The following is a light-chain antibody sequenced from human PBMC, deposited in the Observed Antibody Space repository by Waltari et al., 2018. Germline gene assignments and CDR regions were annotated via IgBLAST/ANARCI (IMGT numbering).Light chain of an antibody. Sequence: EVVLTQSPGTLSLSPGERATLSCRASQSVRTYLAWYQQKPGQAPRLLIYGTSTRATGTPDRFSGSGSGTDFSLTISRLEPEDFAVYYCQKYDYLPATFGQGTKVKS. V-gene: IGKV3-20*01. J-gene: IGKJ1*01. CDR2: GTS. CDR1: QSVRTY. CDR3: QKYDYLPAT.